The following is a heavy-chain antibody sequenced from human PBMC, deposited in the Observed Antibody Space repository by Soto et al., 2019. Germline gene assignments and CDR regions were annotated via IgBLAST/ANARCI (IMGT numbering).Heavy chain of an antibody. CDR2: ISYDGSNK. CDR3: AKEAPPYGDRGFDY. Sequence: QVQLVESGGGVVQPGRSLRLSCAASGFTFSSYGMHWVRQAPGKGLEWVAVISYDGSNKYYADSVKGRFTISRDNSKNTLYLQMNSLRAEDTAVYYCAKEAPPYGDRGFDYWGQGTLVTVSS. D-gene: IGHD4-17*01. CDR1: GFTFSSYG. V-gene: IGHV3-30*18. J-gene: IGHJ4*02.